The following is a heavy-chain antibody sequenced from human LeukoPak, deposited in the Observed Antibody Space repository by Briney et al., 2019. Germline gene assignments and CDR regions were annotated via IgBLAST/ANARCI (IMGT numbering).Heavy chain of an antibody. CDR2: IYYSGST. Sequence: SETLSLTCTVSGGSISSSSYYWGWIRQPPGKGLEWIGSIYYSGSTYYNPSLKSRVTISVDTSKNQFSLKLSSVTAADTAVYYCARLAYSSGWSHFDYWGQGTLVTVSS. V-gene: IGHV4-39*01. CDR1: GGSISSSSYY. D-gene: IGHD6-19*01. J-gene: IGHJ4*02. CDR3: ARLAYSSGWSHFDY.